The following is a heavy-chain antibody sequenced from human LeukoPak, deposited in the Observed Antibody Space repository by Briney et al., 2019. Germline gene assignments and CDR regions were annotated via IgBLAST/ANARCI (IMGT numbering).Heavy chain of an antibody. J-gene: IGHJ5*02. CDR3: ARQEGDIVVVPAAMKNWFDP. Sequence: PSETLSLTCTVSGGSINNGGYYWSWIRQHPGKGLEWIGYIYYSGSSYYNPSLKSRVTISVDTSKNQFSLKLSSVTAADTAVYYCARQEGDIVVVPAAMKNWFDPWGQGTLVTVSS. D-gene: IGHD2-2*01. CDR2: IYYSGSS. CDR1: GGSINNGGYY. V-gene: IGHV4-31*03.